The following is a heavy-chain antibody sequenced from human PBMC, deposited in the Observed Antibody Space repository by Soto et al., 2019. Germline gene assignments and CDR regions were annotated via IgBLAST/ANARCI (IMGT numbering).Heavy chain of an antibody. CDR1: GYTFTSYG. D-gene: IGHD3-22*01. CDR3: ASQNSYDRGGAPINDAFDI. V-gene: IGHV1-18*01. Sequence: GASVKVSCKACGYTFTSYGISGVRQAPGQGLEWMGWISAYNGNTNYAQKLQGRVTMTTDTSTSTAYMELRSLRSDDTAVYYCASQNSYDRGGAPINDAFDIWGQGTMVTVSS. CDR2: ISAYNGNT. J-gene: IGHJ3*02.